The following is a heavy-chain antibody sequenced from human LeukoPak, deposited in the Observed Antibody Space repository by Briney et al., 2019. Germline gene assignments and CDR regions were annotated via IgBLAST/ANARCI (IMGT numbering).Heavy chain of an antibody. J-gene: IGHJ6*02. CDR2: INPNSGGT. CDR1: GYTFTGYY. CDR3: ARGPYCSSTSCLFYYYYGMDV. D-gene: IGHD2-2*01. Sequence: ASVKVSCKAPGYTFTGYYMHWVRQAPGQGLEWMGWINPNSGGTNYAQKFQGRVTMTRDTSISTAYMELSRLRSDDTAVYYCARGPYCSSTSCLFYYYYGMDVWGQGTTVTVSS. V-gene: IGHV1-2*02.